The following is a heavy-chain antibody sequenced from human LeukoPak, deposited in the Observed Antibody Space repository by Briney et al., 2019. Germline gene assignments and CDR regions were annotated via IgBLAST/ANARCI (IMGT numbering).Heavy chain of an antibody. J-gene: IGHJ4*02. CDR3: ARVVVRGVRRNFDY. V-gene: IGHV4-61*01. Sequence: TLSLTCTVSGGSISSGSYYWSWIRQPPGKGLEWIGYIYYSGSTNYNPSLKSRVTISVDTSKNQFSLKLSSVTAADTAVYYCARVVVRGVRRNFDYWGQGTLVTVSS. CDR1: GGSISSGSYY. D-gene: IGHD3-10*01. CDR2: IYYSGST.